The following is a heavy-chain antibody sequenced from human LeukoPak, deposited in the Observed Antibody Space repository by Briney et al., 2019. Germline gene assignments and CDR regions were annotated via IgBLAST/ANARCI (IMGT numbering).Heavy chain of an antibody. CDR2: IKMDGSKQ. V-gene: IGHV3-7*03. CDR3: AKDRNFAWDL. CDR1: GFTFTTYY. J-gene: IGHJ5*02. D-gene: IGHD3-9*01. Sequence: GGSLRLSCVASGFTFTTYYMAWIRQAPGKGLEWVANIKMDGSKQHYADSVRGRFTISRDNAKNSVYLQMNSLRAEDTAVYYCAKDRNFAWDLWGQGTLVTVSS.